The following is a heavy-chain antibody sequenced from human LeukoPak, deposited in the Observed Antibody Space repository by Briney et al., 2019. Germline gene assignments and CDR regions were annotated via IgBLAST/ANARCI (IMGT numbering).Heavy chain of an antibody. J-gene: IGHJ4*02. CDR1: GYTFTSYA. CDR3: ARVHPDGDPDFDY. V-gene: IGHV1-3*01. Sequence: ASVEVSCKASGYTFTSYAMHWVRQAPGQRLEWMGWINAGNGNTKYSQKFQGRVTITRDTSASTAYMELSSLRSEDTAVYYCARVHPDGDPDFDYWGQGTLVTVSS. D-gene: IGHD4-17*01. CDR2: INAGNGNT.